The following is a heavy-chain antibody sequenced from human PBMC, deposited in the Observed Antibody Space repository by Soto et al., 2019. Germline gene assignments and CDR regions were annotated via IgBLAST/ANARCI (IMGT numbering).Heavy chain of an antibody. D-gene: IGHD3-10*01. V-gene: IGHV3-23*01. Sequence: EVQLLESGGGLVQPGGSLRLSCAASGFTFSSYAMSWVRQAPGKGLEWVSAISSSGGSTYYADSVKGRFTISRDNSKNTLYLQMNSLRAEDTAVYYCAKPAYGSGSYYNDAFDIWGQGTMVTVSS. CDR3: AKPAYGSGSYYNDAFDI. CDR2: ISSSGGST. CDR1: GFTFSSYA. J-gene: IGHJ3*02.